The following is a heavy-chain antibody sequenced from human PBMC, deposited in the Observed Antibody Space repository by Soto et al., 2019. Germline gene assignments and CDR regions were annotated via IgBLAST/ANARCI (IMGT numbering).Heavy chain of an antibody. Sequence: GSLRLSCAASGFTFSSYAMSWVRQAPGKRLEWISDISNTGGSTYYADSVKGRFTISRDNSKNTLYLQMNSLRAEDTAVYYCAKDSKSIAPRAYFDYWGQGALVTSPQ. CDR3: AKDSKSIAPRAYFDY. J-gene: IGHJ4*02. D-gene: IGHD6-6*01. CDR1: GFTFSSYA. CDR2: ISNTGGST. V-gene: IGHV3-23*01.